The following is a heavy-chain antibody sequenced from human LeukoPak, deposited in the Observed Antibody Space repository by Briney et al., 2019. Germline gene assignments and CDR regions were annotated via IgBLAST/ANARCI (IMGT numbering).Heavy chain of an antibody. J-gene: IGHJ4*02. D-gene: IGHD6-19*01. CDR2: ISSSSSYI. CDR3: ASIMAVAGTDY. V-gene: IGHV3-21*01. CDR1: GFTFSSYA. Sequence: GGSLRLSCAASGFTFSSYAMSWVRQAPGKGLEWVSSISSSSSYIYYADSVKGRFTISRDNAKNSLYLQMNSLRAEDTAVYYCASIMAVAGTDYWGQGTLVTVSS.